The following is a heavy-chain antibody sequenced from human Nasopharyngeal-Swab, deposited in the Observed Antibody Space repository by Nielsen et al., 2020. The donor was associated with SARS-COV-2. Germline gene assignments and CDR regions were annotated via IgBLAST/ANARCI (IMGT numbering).Heavy chain of an antibody. CDR2: IYYSGST. J-gene: IGHJ1*01. Sequence: SETLSLTCTVSGGSVSSGSYYWSWIRQPPGKGLEWIGYIYYSGSTNYNPSLKSRVTISVDTSKSQFSLKLSSVTAADTAVYYCARDSVAIAAAGTGYFQHWGQGTLVTVSS. V-gene: IGHV4-61*01. D-gene: IGHD6-13*01. CDR1: GGSVSSGSYY. CDR3: ARDSVAIAAAGTGYFQH.